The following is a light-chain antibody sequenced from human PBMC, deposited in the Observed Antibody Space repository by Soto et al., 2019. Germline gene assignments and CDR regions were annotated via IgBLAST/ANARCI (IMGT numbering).Light chain of an antibody. Sequence: DIQMTQSPSTLYASVGDRVTITCRAMQSISSWLSWYQPQPGKAPKLMIYKASSLESGVPSRFSGSGSGTEFTLTISSLQPDDFATYYCQQYNSYSYTFGHGTKLEIK. V-gene: IGKV1-5*03. CDR2: KAS. CDR3: QQYNSYSYT. J-gene: IGKJ2*01. CDR1: QSISSW.